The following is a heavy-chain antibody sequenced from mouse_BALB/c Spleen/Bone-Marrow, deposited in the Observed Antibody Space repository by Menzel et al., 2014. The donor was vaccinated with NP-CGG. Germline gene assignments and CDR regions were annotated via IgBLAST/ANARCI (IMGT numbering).Heavy chain of an antibody. J-gene: IGHJ3*01. CDR1: GFNIKDTY. Sequence: VQLKQSGAELVKPGASVKLSCTAFGFNIKDTYMHWVKQRPEQGLEWIVGIDPANGNTKYDPKFQGKATITADTSSNTAYLQLSSLTSEDTAVYYCAYYRYDEGGFAFWGQGTLVTVSA. CDR2: IDPANGNT. CDR3: AYYRYDEGGFAF. D-gene: IGHD2-14*01. V-gene: IGHV14-3*02.